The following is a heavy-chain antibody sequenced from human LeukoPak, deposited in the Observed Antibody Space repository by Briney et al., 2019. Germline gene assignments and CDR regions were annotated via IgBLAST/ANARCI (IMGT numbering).Heavy chain of an antibody. V-gene: IGHV1-24*01. CDR3: AAVGVGIKVL. Sequence: ASVKVSCKVSGDTLTELSMNWVRQAPGKGLEWMGTFDPEEDEIIYAQKFQGRLTMTEDTSTDTAYMDLRSLTSDDTAMYYCAAVGVGIKVLRGPGTLVTVSS. CDR2: FDPEEDEI. D-gene: IGHD2/OR15-2a*01. CDR1: GDTLTELS. J-gene: IGHJ4*03.